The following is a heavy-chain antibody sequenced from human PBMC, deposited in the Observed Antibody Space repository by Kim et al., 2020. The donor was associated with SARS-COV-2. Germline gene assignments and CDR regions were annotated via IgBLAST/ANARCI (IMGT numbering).Heavy chain of an antibody. D-gene: IGHD4-4*01. V-gene: IGHV1-2*02. Sequence: ASVKVSCKASGYTFTGYYIHWVRQAPGQGLEWMGWINPNGGGTKYAQKFQDRVTMTRDTSISTAYMELSRLTSDDTAVYYCATLPSTVPYRRSYGMDVWGQGTTVAVSS. J-gene: IGHJ6*02. CDR2: INPNGGGT. CDR1: GYTFTGYY. CDR3: ATLPSTVPYRRSYGMDV.